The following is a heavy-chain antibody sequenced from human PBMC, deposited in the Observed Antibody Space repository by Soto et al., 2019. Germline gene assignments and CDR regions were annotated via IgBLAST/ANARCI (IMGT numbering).Heavy chain of an antibody. J-gene: IGHJ5*02. D-gene: IGHD6-6*01. V-gene: IGHV4-38-2*02. Sequence: SETLSLTWGVSGYYSRGGYYWGWIRQPPGKGLEWIGSIYHSGNIHYNPSLRSRVIISIDTSRNQFSLRLTSVTASDTVVYYCAREYSSSAGWFDPWGQGSLVTVSS. CDR3: AREYSSSAGWFDP. CDR2: IYHSGNI. CDR1: GYYSRGGYY.